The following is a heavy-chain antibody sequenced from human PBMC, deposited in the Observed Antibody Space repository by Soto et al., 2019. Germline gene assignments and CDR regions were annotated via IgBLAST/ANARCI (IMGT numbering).Heavy chain of an antibody. CDR2: IVVGSGNT. Sequence: QMQLVQSGPEVKKPGTSVKVSCKVSGFTFITSTVQWVRQARGQPLEWIGWIVVGSGNTIYAQKFQERVTFTRDESTSTAYMELSSLRSDDTGVYYCAAGEYHDTSGYSSDYWGQGTLVTVSS. D-gene: IGHD5-12*01. V-gene: IGHV1-58*01. J-gene: IGHJ4*02. CDR3: AAGEYHDTSGYSSDY. CDR1: GFTFITST.